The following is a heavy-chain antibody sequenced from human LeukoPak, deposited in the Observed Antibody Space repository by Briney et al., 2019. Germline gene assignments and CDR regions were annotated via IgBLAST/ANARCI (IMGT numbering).Heavy chain of an antibody. CDR3: TRLICIAAAGIFWFDP. D-gene: IGHD6-13*01. V-gene: IGHV3-7*01. CDR1: GFTFSSYW. J-gene: IGHJ5*02. CDR2: IKQDGSDK. Sequence: GGSLRLSCAASGFTFSSYWMSWVRQAPGKGLEWVANIKQDGSDKYCVDSVRGRCTISRDNAKNLLYLQMNSLRAEDTAVYYCTRLICIAAAGIFWFDPWGQGTLVTVSS.